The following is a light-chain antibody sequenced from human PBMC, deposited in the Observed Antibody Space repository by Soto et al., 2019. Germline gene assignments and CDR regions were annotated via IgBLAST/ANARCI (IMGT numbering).Light chain of an antibody. Sequence: QSVLTQPPSASGTPGQRVTISCSGSSSNIGGHTVNWYQQLPGTAPRLLLYNTNQRPSWVPDRFSGSKSGTSAYLAIGGLQSDDEAEYFCAAWDDSLNVLFGGGTKHTVL. V-gene: IGLV1-44*01. CDR2: NTN. CDR3: AAWDDSLNVL. CDR1: SSNIGGHT. J-gene: IGLJ2*01.